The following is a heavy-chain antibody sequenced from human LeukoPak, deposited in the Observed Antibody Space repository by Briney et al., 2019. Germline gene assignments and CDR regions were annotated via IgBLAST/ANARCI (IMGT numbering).Heavy chain of an antibody. CDR1: GFTVSSNY. CDR3: TTSIQLAPRYYYMDV. J-gene: IGHJ6*03. Sequence: PGGSLRLSCAASGFTVSSNYMSWVRQAPGKGLEWVSVIYSGGSTYYADSVKGRFTISRDNSKNTLYLQMNSLRAEDTAVYYCTTSIQLAPRYYYMDVWGKGTTVTVSS. D-gene: IGHD5-18*01. CDR2: IYSGGST. V-gene: IGHV3-53*01.